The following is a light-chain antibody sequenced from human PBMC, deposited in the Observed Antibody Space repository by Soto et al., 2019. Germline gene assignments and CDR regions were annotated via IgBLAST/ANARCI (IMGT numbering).Light chain of an antibody. CDR3: QQYGESSYA. V-gene: IGKV3-20*01. Sequence: EIVLTQSPGTLSLSPGETATLSCRASQSVTKRFLTWYQQKPGQGTRLIIYGASSRATGIPDRFSGGGSGTYFTVTINRLEPEDFAVYYCQQYGESSYAFGQGTKLQIK. CDR2: GAS. J-gene: IGKJ2*01. CDR1: QSVTKRF.